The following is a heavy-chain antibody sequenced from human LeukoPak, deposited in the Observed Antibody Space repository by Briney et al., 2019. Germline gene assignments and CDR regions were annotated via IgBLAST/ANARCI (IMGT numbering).Heavy chain of an antibody. V-gene: IGHV3-30*04. J-gene: IGHJ4*02. Sequence: GRSLRLSCAASGFTFSSYAMHWVRQAPGKGLEWVAVISYDGSNKYYADSVKGRFTISRDNSKNTLYLQMNSLRAEDTAVYYCARGGWQLDVYFDYWGQGTLVTVSS. CDR2: ISYDGSNK. CDR3: ARGGWQLDVYFDY. CDR1: GFTFSSYA. D-gene: IGHD6-6*01.